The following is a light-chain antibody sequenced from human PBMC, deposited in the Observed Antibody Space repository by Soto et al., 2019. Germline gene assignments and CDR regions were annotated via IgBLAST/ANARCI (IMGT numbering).Light chain of an antibody. CDR2: DVI. V-gene: IGLV2-11*01. Sequence: QSALTQPRSVSGSPGQSVTISCTGTSSDVGAYQLVSWYQQHPGKVPRLIIYDVIERPSRVPDRFSAFKSGNTASLTISGLRSEDEADYYCAAWDDSLSGRVFGGGTKLTVL. CDR1: SSDVGAYQL. J-gene: IGLJ2*01. CDR3: AAWDDSLSGRV.